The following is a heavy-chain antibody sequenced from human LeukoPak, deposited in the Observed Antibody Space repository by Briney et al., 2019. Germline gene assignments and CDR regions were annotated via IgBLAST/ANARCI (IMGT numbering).Heavy chain of an antibody. CDR2: ISAYNGNT. J-gene: IGHJ4*02. CDR3: ARDLKVVYSSGWYIAAHLDY. CDR1: GYTFTSYG. V-gene: IGHV1-18*01. Sequence: ASVKVSCKASGYTFTSYGISWVRQAPGQGLEWMGWISAYNGNTNYAQKLQGRVTMTTDTSTSTAYMELRSLRSDDTAVYYCARDLKVVYSSGWYIAAHLDYWGQGTLVTVSS. D-gene: IGHD6-19*01.